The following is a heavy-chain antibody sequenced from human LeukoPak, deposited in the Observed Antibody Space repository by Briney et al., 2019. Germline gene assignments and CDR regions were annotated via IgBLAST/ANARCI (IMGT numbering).Heavy chain of an antibody. V-gene: IGHV1-2*02. J-gene: IGHJ4*02. Sequence: ASVKVSCKASGCTFTGYYIHWVRQVPGQGLEWMGWINSNSAGTKYAQKFQGRVTMTRDTSISTVYMELSRLRSDDTAVYYCAAPDSSVWTSDFDHWGQGTLVTVSS. CDR3: AAPDSSVWTSDFDH. CDR2: INSNSAGT. CDR1: GCTFTGYY. D-gene: IGHD6-19*01.